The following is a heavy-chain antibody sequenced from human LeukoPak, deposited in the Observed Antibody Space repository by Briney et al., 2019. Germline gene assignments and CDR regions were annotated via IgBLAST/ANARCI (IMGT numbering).Heavy chain of an antibody. CDR2: ISAYNGNT. D-gene: IGHD2-2*01. V-gene: IGHV1-18*01. Sequence: ASVKVSCKASGYTFTSSGISWVRQAPGQGLEWMGWISAYNGNTNYAQKLQGRVTMTTDTSTSTAYMELRSLRSEDTAVYYCASQRLGGHIVVVPAASFDYWGQGTLVTVSS. CDR1: GYTFTSSG. J-gene: IGHJ4*02. CDR3: ASQRLGGHIVVVPAASFDY.